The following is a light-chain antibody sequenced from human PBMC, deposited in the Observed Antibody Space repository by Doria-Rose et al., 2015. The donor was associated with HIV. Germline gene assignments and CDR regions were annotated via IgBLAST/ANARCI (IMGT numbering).Light chain of an antibody. CDR3: SSYTTNSTFV. Sequence: QSALTQPASVSGSPGQSITISCTGTSSDVGFYDYVSWYQHHPGKAPKLMIFDVSKLPSGVSNRFSGSKSGNTASLTISGLQAEDEADYHCSSYTTNSTFVFGGGTKLTVL. CDR2: DVS. V-gene: IGLV2-14*03. CDR1: SSDVGFYDY. J-gene: IGLJ3*02.